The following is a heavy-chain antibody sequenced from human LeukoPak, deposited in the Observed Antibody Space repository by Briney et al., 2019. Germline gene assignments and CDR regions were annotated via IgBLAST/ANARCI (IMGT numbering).Heavy chain of an antibody. V-gene: IGHV4-34*01. CDR2: INHSGST. J-gene: IGHJ4*02. Sequence: SETLSLTCAVYGGSFSGYYWSWIRQPPGKGLEWIGEINHSGSTNYNPSLKSRVTISVDTSKNQFSLKLSSVTAADTAVYYCAREVGYYDFWSGSYFDYWGQGTLVTVSS. D-gene: IGHD3-3*01. CDR1: GGSFSGYY. CDR3: AREVGYYDFWSGSYFDY.